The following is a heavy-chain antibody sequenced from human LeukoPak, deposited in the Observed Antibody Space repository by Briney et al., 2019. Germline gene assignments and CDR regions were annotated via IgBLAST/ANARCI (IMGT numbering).Heavy chain of an antibody. D-gene: IGHD2-2*01. Sequence: GESLKISCKGSGYSFSSYWIGWVRQMPGKGLEWMGIIYPGDSGTRYSPSFQGQVTISADKSISTAYLQWSSLKASDTAMYYCARRYCSSTSCSYTPNWFDPWGPGTLVTVSS. V-gene: IGHV5-51*01. J-gene: IGHJ5*02. CDR3: ARRYCSSTSCSYTPNWFDP. CDR2: IYPGDSGT. CDR1: GYSFSSYW.